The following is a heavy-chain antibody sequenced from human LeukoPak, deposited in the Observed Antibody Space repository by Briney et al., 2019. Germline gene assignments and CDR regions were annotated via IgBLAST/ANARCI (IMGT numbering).Heavy chain of an antibody. Sequence: GGSLRLSCAASGFTFSSYAMSWVRQAPGKGLEWVSAISGSGGSTYYADSVKGRFTISRDNSKNTPYLQMNSLRAEDTAVYYCAKGASDIVVVTSIYYFDYWGQGTLVTVSS. CDR3: AKGASDIVVVTSIYYFDY. CDR2: ISGSGGST. V-gene: IGHV3-23*01. J-gene: IGHJ4*02. CDR1: GFTFSSYA. D-gene: IGHD2-2*01.